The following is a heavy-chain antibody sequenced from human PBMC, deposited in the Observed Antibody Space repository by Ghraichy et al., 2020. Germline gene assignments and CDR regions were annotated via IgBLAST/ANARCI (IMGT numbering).Heavy chain of an antibody. D-gene: IGHD3-16*02. CDR2: IKSKTDGGTT. V-gene: IGHV3-15*01. J-gene: IGHJ6*02. Sequence: GEPLNISCAASGFTFSNAWMSWVRQAPGKGLEWVGRIKSKTDGGTTDYAAPVKGRFTISRDDSKNTLYLQMNSLKTEDTAVYYCTTLYDYIWGSYLGGYYYGMDVWGQGTTVTVSS. CDR3: TTLYDYIWGSYLGGYYYGMDV. CDR1: GFTFSNAW.